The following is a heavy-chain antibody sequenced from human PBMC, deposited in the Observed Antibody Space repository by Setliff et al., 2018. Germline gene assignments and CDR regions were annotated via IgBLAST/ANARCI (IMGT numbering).Heavy chain of an antibody. V-gene: IGHV4-4*07. CDR3: VRVGREYGDSGGFDAFSV. D-gene: IGHD4-17*01. CDR1: GASIMNYY. CDR2: VSTTGTT. Sequence: PSETLSLTCTISGASIMNYYWSWIRQPAGRGLEWIGRVSTTGTTTGTSSYNPSLQGRVAMSVDMSKNLFFLKISSLTTMDTAVYYCVRVGREYGDSGGFDAFSVWGQGREVTVS. J-gene: IGHJ3*01.